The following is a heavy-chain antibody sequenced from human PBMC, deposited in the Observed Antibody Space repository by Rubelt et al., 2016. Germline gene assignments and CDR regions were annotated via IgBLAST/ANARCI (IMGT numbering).Heavy chain of an antibody. V-gene: IGHV3-23*01. J-gene: IGHJ4*02. Sequence: WVSSISGSGGSTYYADSVKGRFTISRDNPKNTLYLQMSSLRAEDTAIYYCAKGGIGAGSKSSSGRWGQGTLVTASS. CDR3: AKGGIGAGSKSSSGR. CDR2: ISGSGGST. D-gene: IGHD6-6*01.